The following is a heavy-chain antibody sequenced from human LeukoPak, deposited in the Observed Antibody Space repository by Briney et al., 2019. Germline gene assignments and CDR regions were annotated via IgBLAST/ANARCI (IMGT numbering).Heavy chain of an antibody. CDR1: GGSISSYY. V-gene: IGHV4-4*07. CDR3: ARDPMYSSSWYYFDY. CDR2: IYTSGST. D-gene: IGHD6-13*01. Sequence: SETLSLTRTVSGGSISSYYWSWIRQPAGKGLEWIGRIYTSGSTNYNPSLKSRVTMSVDTSKNQFSLKLSSVTAADTAVYYCARDPMYSSSWYYFDYWGQGTLVTVSS. J-gene: IGHJ4*02.